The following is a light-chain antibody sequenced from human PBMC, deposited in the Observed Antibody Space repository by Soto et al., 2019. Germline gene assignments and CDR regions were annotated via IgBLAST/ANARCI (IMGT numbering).Light chain of an antibody. Sequence: QSALTQPASVSGSPGQSITISCTGTSSDVGSYNLVSWYQQHPGKAPKFMIYEGTKRPSGVSNRFSGSKSGNTASLTISGLKAEDEADYYCCSYAGSRHYVFGTGTKLTVL. J-gene: IGLJ1*01. CDR3: CSYAGSRHYV. CDR1: SSDVGSYNL. CDR2: EGT. V-gene: IGLV2-23*01.